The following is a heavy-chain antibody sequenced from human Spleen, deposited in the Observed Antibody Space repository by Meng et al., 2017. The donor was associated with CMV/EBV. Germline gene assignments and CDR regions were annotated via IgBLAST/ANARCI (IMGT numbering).Heavy chain of an antibody. D-gene: IGHD3-3*01. CDR2: INQDGSEK. J-gene: IGHJ4*02. CDR3: ARGVLRFVDWCPFDD. CDR1: GFIFRRYW. V-gene: IGHV3-7*01. Sequence: GGSLRLSCAASGFIFRRYWINWVRQAPGKGLEWVANINQDGSEKYSVDSVKGRFTISRDNSKNTLYVQMSSLRAEDTAVYYCARGVLRFVDWCPFDDWGQGTLVTVSS.